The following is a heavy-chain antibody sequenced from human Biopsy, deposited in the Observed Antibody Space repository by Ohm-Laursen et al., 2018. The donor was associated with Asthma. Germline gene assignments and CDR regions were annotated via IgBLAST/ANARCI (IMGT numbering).Heavy chain of an antibody. CDR3: AKDRVAGRSYYFDY. V-gene: IGHV3-30*18. CDR2: ILFDGRKI. CDR1: GVTFSDHY. Sequence: SLRLSCAASGVTFSDHYMSWIRQAPGKGLEWVAQILFDGRKINYPDSVKGRFTISRDNSKNMVYLQMNSLRPEDTAVYYCAKDRVAGRSYYFDYWGQGSLVSVSS. D-gene: IGHD6-13*01. J-gene: IGHJ4*02.